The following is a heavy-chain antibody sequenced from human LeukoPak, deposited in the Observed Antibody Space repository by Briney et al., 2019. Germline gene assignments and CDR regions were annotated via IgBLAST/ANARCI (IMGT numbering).Heavy chain of an antibody. J-gene: IGHJ5*02. CDR2: IKSDGKT. CDR3: AKDRPSDYDGYWFDP. CDR1: GFTFSRYW. D-gene: IGHD4-23*01. Sequence: QSGGSLRLSCEASGFTFSRYWMHWVRQAPGKGLVWVSRIKSDGKTNYADSVKGRFTISRDNSKNTLYLQRNSLRAEDTAVYYCAKDRPSDYDGYWFDPWGQGTLVTVSS. V-gene: IGHV3-74*01.